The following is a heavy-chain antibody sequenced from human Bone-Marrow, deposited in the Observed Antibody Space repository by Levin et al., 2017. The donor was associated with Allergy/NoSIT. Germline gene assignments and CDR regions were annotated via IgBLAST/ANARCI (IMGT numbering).Heavy chain of an antibody. CDR2: INTSGNT. CDR1: GGSISGDSYY. Sequence: PSETLSLTCTVPGGSISGDSYYWSWIRQPAGKGLEWIGRINTSGNTKYNPSLKSRVTISIDTSKNHFSLKLTSVTAADTAVYYCARQGYDILTTYSDHWGQGTLVIVSS. V-gene: IGHV4-61*02. J-gene: IGHJ4*02. D-gene: IGHD3-9*01. CDR3: ARQGYDILTTYSDH.